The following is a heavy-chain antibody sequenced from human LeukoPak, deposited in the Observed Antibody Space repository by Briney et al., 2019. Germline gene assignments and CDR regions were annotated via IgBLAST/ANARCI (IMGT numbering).Heavy chain of an antibody. CDR2: LSYDGTNG. CDR1: GFAFSAYG. Sequence: GGSLRLSCAASGFAFSAYGMHWVPQAPGKGLEWVAVLSYDGTNGYYAGSVKGRLTISRDNSKNTLDLQMNSLRAEDTAVYYCAKGLNSGWYGQSFDLWGQGTLVTVSS. CDR3: AKGLNSGWYGQSFDL. D-gene: IGHD6-19*01. V-gene: IGHV3-30*18. J-gene: IGHJ4*02.